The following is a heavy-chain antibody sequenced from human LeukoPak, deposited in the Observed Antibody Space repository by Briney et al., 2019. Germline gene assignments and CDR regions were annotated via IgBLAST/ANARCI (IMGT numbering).Heavy chain of an antibody. CDR1: GGTFSSYA. CDR2: IIPILGIA. J-gene: IGHJ4*02. D-gene: IGHD4-11*01. V-gene: IGHV1-69*04. CDR3: ARENGGDDYSNFDY. Sequence: SVKVSCKASGGTFSSYAISWVRQAPGQGLEWVGRIIPILGIANYAQKFQGRVTITADKSTSTAYMELSSLRSEDTAVYYCARENGGDDYSNFDYWGQGTLVTVSS.